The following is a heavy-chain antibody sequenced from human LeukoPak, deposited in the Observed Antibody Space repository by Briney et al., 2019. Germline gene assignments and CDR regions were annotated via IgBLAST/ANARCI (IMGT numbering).Heavy chain of an antibody. CDR3: AKDPYGSGTFDY. CDR1: GFTFSSYA. Sequence: GGSLRLSGAASGFTFSSYAMSWVRQAPGKGLEWVSAISGSGGSTYYADSVKGRFTISRDNSKNTLYLQMNSLRAEDTAVYYCAKDPYGSGTFDYWGQGTLVTVSS. CDR2: ISGSGGST. V-gene: IGHV3-23*01. D-gene: IGHD3-10*01. J-gene: IGHJ4*02.